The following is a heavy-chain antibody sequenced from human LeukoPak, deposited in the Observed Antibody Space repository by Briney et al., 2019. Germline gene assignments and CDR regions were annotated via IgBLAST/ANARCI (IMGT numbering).Heavy chain of an antibody. CDR2: ISGGDGDT. CDR3: AQGRSSCYGCDVFDL. D-gene: IGHD2-15*01. J-gene: IGHJ3*01. Sequence: PGGSLRLSCAASGFTFSSNAMTWVRQAPGKGLEWVSLISGGDGDTYYADSVKGRFIISRDNSKNTLSLQMNSLRAEDAALYYCAQGRSSCYGCDVFDLWGQGTMVTVSS. CDR1: GFTFSSNA. V-gene: IGHV3-23*01.